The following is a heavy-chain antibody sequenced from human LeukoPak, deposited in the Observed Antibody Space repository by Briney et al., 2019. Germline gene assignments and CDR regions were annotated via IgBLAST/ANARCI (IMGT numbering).Heavy chain of an antibody. CDR1: GGSISSQL. D-gene: IGHD6-19*01. Sequence: SETLSLTCTVSGGSISSQLWSWIRQPPGKGLEWIGNIYNSGTTNYNPSLESRVTISVDTSKNQLSLQVTSVTAADTAVYYCTKATQWLAFDYWGRGTLVTVSS. CDR2: IYNSGTT. V-gene: IGHV4-59*11. J-gene: IGHJ4*02. CDR3: TKATQWLAFDY.